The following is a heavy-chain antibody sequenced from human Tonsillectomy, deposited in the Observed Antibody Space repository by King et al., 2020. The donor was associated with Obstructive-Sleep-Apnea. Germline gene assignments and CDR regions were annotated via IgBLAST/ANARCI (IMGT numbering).Heavy chain of an antibody. D-gene: IGHD3-10*01. V-gene: IGHV3-21*01. Sequence: VQLVESGGGLVKPGGSLRLSCAASGFTFSSYSMNWVRQAPGKGLEWVSSISSSSSYIYYADSVKGRFTISRDNAKNSLYLQINSLRAEDTAVYYCARDGALRITDFGDYWGQGTLVTVSS. J-gene: IGHJ4*02. CDR1: GFTFSSYS. CDR3: ARDGALRITDFGDY. CDR2: ISSSSSYI.